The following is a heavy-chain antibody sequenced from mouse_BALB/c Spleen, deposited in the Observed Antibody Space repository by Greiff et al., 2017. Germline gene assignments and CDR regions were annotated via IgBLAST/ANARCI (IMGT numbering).Heavy chain of an antibody. CDR2: ISYDGSN. Sequence: DVKLQESGPGLVKPSQSLSLTCSVTGYSITSGYYWNWVRQFPGNKLEWMGYISYDGSNNYNPSLKNRISITRDTSKNQFFLKLNSVTTEDTATYYCAIIYYGYFDYWSQGTTHTVSS. V-gene: IGHV3-6*02. CDR1: GYSITSGYY. J-gene: IGHJ2*01. D-gene: IGHD2-1*01. CDR3: AIIYYGYFDY.